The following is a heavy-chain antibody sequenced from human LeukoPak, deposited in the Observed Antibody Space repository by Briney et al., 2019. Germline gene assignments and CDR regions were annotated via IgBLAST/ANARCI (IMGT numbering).Heavy chain of an antibody. V-gene: IGHV3-23*01. Sequence: GGSLRLSCAASGFTFSSYAMSWVRQAPGKGLKWVSAISGSGGSTYYADSVKGRFTISRDNSKNTLYLQMNSLRAEDTAVYYCAKSLTIDGAFDPWGQGTLVTVSS. CDR3: AKSLTIDGAFDP. CDR2: ISGSGGST. J-gene: IGHJ5*02. CDR1: GFTFSSYA. D-gene: IGHD4/OR15-4a*01.